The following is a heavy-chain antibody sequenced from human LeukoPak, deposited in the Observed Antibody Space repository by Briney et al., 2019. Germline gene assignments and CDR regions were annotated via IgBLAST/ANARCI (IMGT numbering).Heavy chain of an antibody. CDR2: ISSSSYI. CDR1: GFTFSSYS. V-gene: IGHV3-21*01. J-gene: IGHJ6*03. D-gene: IGHD5-12*01. CDR3: ARAVSGYDWGYYYYYYMDV. Sequence: GGSLRLSCAASGFTFSSYSMNWVRQAPGKGLEWVSSISSSSYIYYADSVKGRFTISRDNAKNSLYLQMNSLRAEDTAVYYCARAVSGYDWGYYYYYYMDVWGKGTTVTVSS.